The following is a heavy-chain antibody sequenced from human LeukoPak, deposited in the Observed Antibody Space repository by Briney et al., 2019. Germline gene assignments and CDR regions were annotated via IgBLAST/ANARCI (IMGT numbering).Heavy chain of an antibody. V-gene: IGHV3-74*03. CDR2: INGGGIFT. Sequence: GGSLRLSCAASGFSFRNYWMHWVRQAPGKGLVWVPRINGGGIFTTYADSVTGRFTVSRDNAKNTLYLQMHSLRVEDTGVYFRARSTYSGTYRDYWGQGSLVSVS. CDR3: ARSTYSGTYRDY. CDR1: GFSFRNYW. J-gene: IGHJ4*02. D-gene: IGHD5-12*01.